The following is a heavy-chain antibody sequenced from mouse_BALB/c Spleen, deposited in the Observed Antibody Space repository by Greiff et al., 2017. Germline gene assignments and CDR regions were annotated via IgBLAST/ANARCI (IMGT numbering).Heavy chain of an antibody. V-gene: IGHV5-6*01. CDR2: ISSGGSYT. Sequence: EVQLQESGGDLVKPGGSLKLSCAASGFTFSSYGMSWVRQTPDKRLEWVATISSGGSYTYYPDSVKGRFTISRDNAKNTLYLQMSSLKSEDTAMYYCARHGEFITTPPFAYWGQGTLVTVSA. J-gene: IGHJ3*01. CDR1: GFTFSSYG. CDR3: ARHGEFITTPPFAY. D-gene: IGHD1-1*01.